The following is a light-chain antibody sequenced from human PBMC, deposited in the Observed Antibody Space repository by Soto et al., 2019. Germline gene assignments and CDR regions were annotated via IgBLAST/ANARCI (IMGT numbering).Light chain of an antibody. J-gene: IGKJ1*01. CDR3: QQYDTSPWT. CDR1: QRIRSSS. V-gene: IGKV3-20*01. CDR2: GSS. Sequence: EIVLTQSQGSLSLSPGERATLSCRASQRIRSSSLAWYQQKPGQAPRLLIYGSSSRATDIPYRFSASGSVTDFTLTISRLEPEDFAVYYCQQYDTSPWTVGHGTTVEVK.